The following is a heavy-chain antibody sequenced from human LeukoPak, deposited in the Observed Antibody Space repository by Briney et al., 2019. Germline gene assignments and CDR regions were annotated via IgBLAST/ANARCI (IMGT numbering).Heavy chain of an antibody. Sequence: ASVKVSCKASGGTFISYAISWVRQAPGQGLEWMGRIIPIFGTANYAQKFQGRVTITTDESTSTAYMELSSLRSEDTAVYYCARDGVEQQWLETKVLAYWGQGTLVTVSS. J-gene: IGHJ4*02. V-gene: IGHV1-69*05. CDR2: IIPIFGTA. CDR1: GGTFISYA. CDR3: ARDGVEQQWLETKVLAY. D-gene: IGHD6-19*01.